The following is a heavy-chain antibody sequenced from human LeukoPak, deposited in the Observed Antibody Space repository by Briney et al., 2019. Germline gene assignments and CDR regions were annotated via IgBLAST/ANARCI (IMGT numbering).Heavy chain of an antibody. D-gene: IGHD4-17*01. V-gene: IGHV1-2*02. CDR1: GYTFTGYY. Sequence: ASVKVSCKASGYTFTGYYMHWVRQAPGQGLEWMGGINPNSGGTNYAQKFQGRVTMTRDTSISTAYMELSRLRSDDTAVYYCARTGGNDYGDHEGWFDPWGQGTLVTVSS. CDR3: ARTGGNDYGDHEGWFDP. J-gene: IGHJ5*02. CDR2: INPNSGGT.